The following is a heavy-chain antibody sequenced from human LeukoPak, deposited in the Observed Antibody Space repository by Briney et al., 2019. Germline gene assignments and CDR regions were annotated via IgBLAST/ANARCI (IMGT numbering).Heavy chain of an antibody. CDR2: IIPILGIA. CDR1: GGTFSSYA. V-gene: IGHV1-69*04. CDR3: ARVVRGAQNLNDY. Sequence: GASVKVSCKASGGTFSSYAISWVRQAPGQGLEWMGRIIPILGIANYAQKFQGGVMITADKSTSTAYMELSSLRSEDTAVYYCARVVRGAQNLNDYWGQGTLVTVSS. D-gene: IGHD3-10*01. J-gene: IGHJ4*02.